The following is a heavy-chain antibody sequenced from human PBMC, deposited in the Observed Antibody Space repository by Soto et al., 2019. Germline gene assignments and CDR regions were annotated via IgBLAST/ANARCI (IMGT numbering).Heavy chain of an antibody. D-gene: IGHD3-22*01. CDR2: ISAYNGNT. CDR3: AADYYDSSGYYGFDY. CDR1: GYTFTSYG. V-gene: IGHV1-18*01. Sequence: ASVKVSCKASGYTFTSYGISWVRQAPGQGLEWMGWISAYNGNTNYAQKLQGRVTMTTDTSTSTAYMELSSLRSEDTAVYYCAADYYDSSGYYGFDYWGQGTLVTVSS. J-gene: IGHJ4*02.